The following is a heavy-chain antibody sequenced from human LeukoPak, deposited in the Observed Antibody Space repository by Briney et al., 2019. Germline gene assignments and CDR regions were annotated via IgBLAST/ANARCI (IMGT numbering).Heavy chain of an antibody. Sequence: SVKVSCKTSGYSENFYGITWVRQVAGQGLEWMGGIIPIFGTANYAQKFQGRVTITADKSTSTAYMELSSLRSEDTAVYYCARGHWFDPWGQGTLVTVSS. CDR1: GYSENFYG. J-gene: IGHJ5*02. CDR2: IIPIFGTA. V-gene: IGHV1-69*06. CDR3: ARGHWFDP.